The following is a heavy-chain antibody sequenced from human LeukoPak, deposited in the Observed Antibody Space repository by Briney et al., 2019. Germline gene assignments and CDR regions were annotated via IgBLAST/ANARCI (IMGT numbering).Heavy chain of an antibody. V-gene: IGHV4-30-4*08. D-gene: IGHD3-9*01. CDR2: IYYSGST. CDR1: GGSISSGDYY. Sequence: PSETLSLTCTVSGGSISSGDYYWSWIRQPPGKGLEWIGYIYYSGSTYYNPSLKSRVTISVDTSKNQFSLKLSSVTAADTAVYYCASKTHVFDGAFDIWGQRTMVTVSS. J-gene: IGHJ3*02. CDR3: ASKTHVFDGAFDI.